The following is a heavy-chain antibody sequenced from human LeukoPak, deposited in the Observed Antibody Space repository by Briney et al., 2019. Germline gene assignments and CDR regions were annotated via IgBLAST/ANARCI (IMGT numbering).Heavy chain of an antibody. CDR1: GGSFSGYY. CDR2: INHSGST. Sequence: SETLSLTCAVYGGSFSGYYWSWIRQPPGKGLEWIGEINHSGSTNYNPSLKSRVTISVDTSKNQFSLKLSSVTAADTAVYYCARDTYYEILTGYFFDYWGQGTLVTVSS. J-gene: IGHJ4*02. V-gene: IGHV4-34*01. CDR3: ARDTYYEILTGYFFDY. D-gene: IGHD3-9*01.